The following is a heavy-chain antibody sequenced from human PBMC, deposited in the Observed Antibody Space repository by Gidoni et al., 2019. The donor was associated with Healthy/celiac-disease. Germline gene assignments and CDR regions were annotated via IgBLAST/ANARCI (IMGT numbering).Heavy chain of an antibody. J-gene: IGHJ2*01. CDR2: IIPIFGTA. CDR3: ATDHYDRDWYFDL. CDR1: GGTFSSYA. Sequence: QVQRVQSGAEVKKLGSSVKVSCKASGGTFSSYAISWVRQATGQGLEWMGGIIPIFGTANYAQKFQGRVTITADESTSTAYMELSSLRSEDTAVYYCATDHYDRDWYFDLWGRGTLVTVSS. V-gene: IGHV1-69*01. D-gene: IGHD3-22*01.